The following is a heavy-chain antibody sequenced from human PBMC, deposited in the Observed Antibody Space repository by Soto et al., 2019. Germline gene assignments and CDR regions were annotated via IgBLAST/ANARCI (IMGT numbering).Heavy chain of an antibody. D-gene: IGHD1-1*01. CDR3: ARDLMSTTLRG. V-gene: IGHV3-7*03. CDR1: GFTFSSYW. CDR2: IKQDGTEK. Sequence: EEQLVESGGGLVQPGGSLRLSCAASGFTFSSYWMTWVRQAPGKGLEWVANIKQDGTEKRYVDSVKGRFTISRDNDKNSLYLEMNSLRAEDTAVYYCARDLMSTTLRGWGQGTLVTVSS. J-gene: IGHJ4*02.